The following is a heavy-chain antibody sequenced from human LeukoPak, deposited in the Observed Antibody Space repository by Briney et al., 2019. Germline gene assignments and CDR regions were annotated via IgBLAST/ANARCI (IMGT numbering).Heavy chain of an antibody. V-gene: IGHV3-23*01. CDR1: GFTFSSYA. J-gene: IGHJ4*02. CDR3: AKDLYDSSGYYWYYFDY. Sequence: GGSLRLPCAASGFTFSSYAMSWVRQAPGKGLEWVSAISGSGGSTYYADSVKGRFTISRDNSKNTLYLQMNSLRAEDTAVYYCAKDLYDSSGYYWYYFDYWGQGTLVTVSS. CDR2: ISGSGGST. D-gene: IGHD3-22*01.